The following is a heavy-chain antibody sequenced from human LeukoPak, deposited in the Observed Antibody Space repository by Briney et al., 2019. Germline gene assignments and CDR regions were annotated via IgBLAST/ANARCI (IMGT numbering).Heavy chain of an antibody. Sequence: ASVKVSCKASGYTFTSYYMHWVRQAPGQGLEWMGIINPIGGGTSYAQKFHGRVTMTRDTSTSTVYMELSSLRSVDPAVYYCASDVGFPTGWYRGSWFDPWGEGPLVTDSS. D-gene: IGHD6-19*01. CDR3: ASDVGFPTGWYRGSWFDP. CDR2: INPIGGGT. J-gene: IGHJ5*02. V-gene: IGHV1-46*01. CDR1: GYTFTSYY.